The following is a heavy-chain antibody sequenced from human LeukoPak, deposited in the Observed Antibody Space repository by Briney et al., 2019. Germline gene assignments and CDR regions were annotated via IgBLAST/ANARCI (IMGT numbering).Heavy chain of an antibody. Sequence: GGSLRLSCAASGFTFDDYAMHWVRQAPGKGLEWVSGISWNSGSIGYADSVKGRFTISRDNAKNSLYLQMNSLRAEDMALYYCAKDRLGSGRPVGAFDIWGQGTMVTVSS. CDR2: ISWNSGSI. CDR3: AKDRLGSGRPVGAFDI. J-gene: IGHJ3*02. V-gene: IGHV3-9*03. CDR1: GFTFDDYA. D-gene: IGHD6-25*01.